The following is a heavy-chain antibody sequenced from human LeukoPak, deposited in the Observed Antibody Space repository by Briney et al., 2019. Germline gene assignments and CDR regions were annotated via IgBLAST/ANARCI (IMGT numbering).Heavy chain of an antibody. J-gene: IGHJ4*02. CDR3: ARKVAVAMNLDY. D-gene: IGHD5-18*01. Sequence: GGSLRLSCVASGFTFKGYGMTWVRQVPGKGLEWLSSITGAGTSTKYADSVNGRFTISRDNSKNTLSHQMTGLRAEDRAVYYCARKVAVAMNLDYWGQGTLVTVSS. V-gene: IGHV3-23*01. CDR1: GFTFKGYG. CDR2: ITGAGTST.